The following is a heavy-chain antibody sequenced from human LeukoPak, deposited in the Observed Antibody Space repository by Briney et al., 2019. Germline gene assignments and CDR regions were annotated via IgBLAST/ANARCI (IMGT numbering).Heavy chain of an antibody. CDR2: IYHSGST. V-gene: IGHV4-30-2*01. D-gene: IGHD3-10*01. Sequence: SQTLSLTCAVSGGSISSGGYSWSWIRQPPGTGLEWTGYIYHSGSTYYNPSLKSRVTISVDRSKNQFSLKLSSVTAADTAVYYCARVGDTYYYGSGSYQGPFDYWGQGTLVTVSS. CDR3: ARVGDTYYYGSGSYQGPFDY. CDR1: GGSISSGGYS. J-gene: IGHJ4*02.